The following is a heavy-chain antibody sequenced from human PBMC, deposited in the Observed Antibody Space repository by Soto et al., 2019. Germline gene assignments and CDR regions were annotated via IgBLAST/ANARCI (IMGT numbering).Heavy chain of an antibody. J-gene: IGHJ6*04. CDR3: VREIASRL. V-gene: IGHV3-7*01. CDR2: KNKDGSEK. CDR1: GFTFTSYW. Sequence: EVQVVESGEGLVQPGGSLRLSCAASGFTFTSYWMTWVRQAPGRGLEWVANKNKDGSEKSYVDSVKGRFTISRDNAKSSLYLQMNSLRADDTAVYYCVREIASRLWGKGTTVIVSS. D-gene: IGHD2-21*01.